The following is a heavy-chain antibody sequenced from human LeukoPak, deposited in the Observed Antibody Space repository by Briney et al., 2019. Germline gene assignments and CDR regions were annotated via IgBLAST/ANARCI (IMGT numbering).Heavy chain of an antibody. Sequence: ASVKVSCKASGYTFTSYGISWVRQAPGQGLEWMGWISAYNGNTNYAQKLQGRVTMTRDTSISTAYVELSRLRSDDTAVYYCASVYCSSTSCLQQISPVNWFDPWGQGTLVTVSS. CDR2: ISAYNGNT. CDR1: GYTFTSYG. V-gene: IGHV1-18*01. J-gene: IGHJ5*02. CDR3: ASVYCSSTSCLQQISPVNWFDP. D-gene: IGHD2-2*01.